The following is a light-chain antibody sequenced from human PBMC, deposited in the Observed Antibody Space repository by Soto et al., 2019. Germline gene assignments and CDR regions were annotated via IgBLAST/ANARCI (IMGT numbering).Light chain of an antibody. CDR2: DAS. Sequence: DMHMTQSPSPLSASVGDRVTITCRASQSISSWLAWYQQKPGKAPKLLIYDASSLESGVPSRFSGSGSGTEFTLTISSLQPDDFATYYCQQYNSYSRTFGQRTKVDVK. CDR1: QSISSW. CDR3: QQYNSYSRT. J-gene: IGKJ1*01. V-gene: IGKV1-5*01.